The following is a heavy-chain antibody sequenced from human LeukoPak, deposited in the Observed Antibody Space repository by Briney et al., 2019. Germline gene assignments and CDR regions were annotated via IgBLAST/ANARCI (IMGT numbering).Heavy chain of an antibody. Sequence: GGSLRLSCAASGFNFNTFIMHWVRQAPGKGLEWVTFLRAGGPYGTEKFYADSVKGRFTISTDNSKNTLFLEMNSLRPEDTAVYYCASGGYFDCIDYWGQGTLVTVSS. CDR1: GFNFNTFI. J-gene: IGHJ4*02. D-gene: IGHD3-9*01. CDR2: LRAGGPYGTEK. V-gene: IGHV3-30*02. CDR3: ASGGYFDCIDY.